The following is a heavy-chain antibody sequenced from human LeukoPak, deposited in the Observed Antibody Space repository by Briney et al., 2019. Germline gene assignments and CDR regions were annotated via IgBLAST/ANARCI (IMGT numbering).Heavy chain of an antibody. CDR1: GFTFSSYA. J-gene: IGHJ3*02. V-gene: IGHV3-30-3*01. CDR3: ARGSLDAFDI. Sequence: PGRSLRLSCAASGFTFSSYAMHWVRQAPGKGLEWVAVISYDGSNKYYAGSVKGRFTISRDNSKNTLYLQMNSLGAEDTAVYYCARGSLDAFDIWGQGTMVTVSS. CDR2: ISYDGSNK.